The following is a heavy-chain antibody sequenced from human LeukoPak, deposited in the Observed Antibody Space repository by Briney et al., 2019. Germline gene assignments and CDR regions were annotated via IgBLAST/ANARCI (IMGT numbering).Heavy chain of an antibody. Sequence: SETLSLTCAVYGGSFSGYYWSWIRQPPAKGLEWIGEINHSGSTNYNPSLKSRVTISVDTSKNQFSLKLSSVTAADTAVYYCAFRIAVAGYAFDIWGQGTMVTVSS. CDR2: INHSGST. CDR1: GGSFSGYY. CDR3: AFRIAVAGYAFDI. J-gene: IGHJ3*02. V-gene: IGHV4-34*01. D-gene: IGHD6-19*01.